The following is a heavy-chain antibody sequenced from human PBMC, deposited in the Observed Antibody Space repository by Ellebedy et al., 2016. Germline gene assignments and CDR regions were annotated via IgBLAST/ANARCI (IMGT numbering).Heavy chain of an antibody. Sequence: SETLSLTXTVSGGSISSYYWSWIRQPPGKGLEWIGYIYYSGSTNYNPSLKSRVTISVDTSKNQFSLKLSSVTAADTAVYYCARGVGASPFDYWGQGTLVTVSS. CDR2: IYYSGST. J-gene: IGHJ4*02. V-gene: IGHV4-59*01. CDR3: ARGVGASPFDY. CDR1: GGSISSYY. D-gene: IGHD1-26*01.